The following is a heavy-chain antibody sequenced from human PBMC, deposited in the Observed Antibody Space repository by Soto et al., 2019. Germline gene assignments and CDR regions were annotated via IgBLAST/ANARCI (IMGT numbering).Heavy chain of an antibody. Sequence: EVQLLESGGGLVQPGGSLRLSCAASGFIFNAYAMTRVRQAPGKGLEWVSAIGGSGGNTYYAASVKGRFTISRDNSKDTVDLEMNRLRVDDTVVYFCARVASDYINSADHWGQGILVTVSS. CDR3: ARVASDYINSADH. D-gene: IGHD4-4*01. V-gene: IGHV3-23*01. CDR2: IGGSGGNT. J-gene: IGHJ4*02. CDR1: GFIFNAYA.